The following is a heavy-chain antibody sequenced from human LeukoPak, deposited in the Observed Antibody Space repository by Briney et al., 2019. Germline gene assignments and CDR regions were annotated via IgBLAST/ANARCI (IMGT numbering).Heavy chain of an antibody. CDR1: GFTFSSFA. Sequence: GGSLRLSCAASGFTFSSFAMSWVRQAPGKGLEWVSGISGSGGNTYYADSVKGRFTISRDNSKNTLYVQLNSLRAEDTAVYYCAKGTAVGATTSFDFWGQGTLDTVSS. CDR2: ISGSGGNT. CDR3: AKGTAVGATTSFDF. V-gene: IGHV3-23*01. D-gene: IGHD1-26*01. J-gene: IGHJ4*02.